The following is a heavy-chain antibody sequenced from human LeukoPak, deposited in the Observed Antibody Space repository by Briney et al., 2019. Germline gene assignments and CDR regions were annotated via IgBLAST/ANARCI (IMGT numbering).Heavy chain of an antibody. CDR1: GYTLTELS. Sequence: ASVKVSCKVSGYTLTELSMHWVRQAPGKGLEWMGGFDPEDGETIYAQKFQGRVTMTTDTSTSTAYMELRSLRSDDTAVYYCARVLAARPDYWGQGTLVTVSS. CDR3: ARVLAARPDY. CDR2: FDPEDGET. D-gene: IGHD6-6*01. V-gene: IGHV1-24*01. J-gene: IGHJ4*02.